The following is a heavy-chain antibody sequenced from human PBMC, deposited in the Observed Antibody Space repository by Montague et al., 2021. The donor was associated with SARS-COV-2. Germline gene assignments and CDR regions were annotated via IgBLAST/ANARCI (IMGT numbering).Heavy chain of an antibody. Sequence: TLSLTCTVSGGSISSGGYYWSWIRQHPGKGLEWIVYIYYSGSTYYNPSLKSRVTISVATSKNQFSLKMSSVTAADTAVYYCARSPEPMIILIITSLNWYFDLWGRGTLVTVSS. CDR1: GGSISSGGYY. D-gene: IGHD3-22*01. J-gene: IGHJ2*01. CDR2: IYYSGST. CDR3: ARSPEPMIILIITSLNWYFDL. V-gene: IGHV4-31*03.